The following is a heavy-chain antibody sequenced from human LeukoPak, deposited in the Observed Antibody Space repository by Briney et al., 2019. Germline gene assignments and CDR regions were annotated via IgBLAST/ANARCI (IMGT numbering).Heavy chain of an antibody. CDR1: GFTFSSYG. V-gene: IGHV3-33*01. CDR3: ARDSTVTTSPDAFDI. CDR2: IWCDGSNK. Sequence: GGFLRLSCAASGFTFSSYGMHWVRQAPGKGLEWVAVIWCDGSNKYYADSVKGRFTISRDNSKNTLYLQMNSLRAEDTAVYYCARDSTVTTSPDAFDIWGQGTMVTVSS. J-gene: IGHJ3*02. D-gene: IGHD4-17*01.